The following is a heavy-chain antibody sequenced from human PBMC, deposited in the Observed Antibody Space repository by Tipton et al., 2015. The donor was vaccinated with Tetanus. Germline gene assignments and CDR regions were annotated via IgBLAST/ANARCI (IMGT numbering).Heavy chain of an antibody. CDR3: ATTMVNWFDP. CDR1: GGSISSGTFH. J-gene: IGHJ5*02. Sequence: VKPSETLSLTCTVSGGSISSGTFHWNWIRQPPGKGLEWIGSIYSYNGNTFQNPSLESRVTISLDTSKNQFSLKLRSVTAADTAVYYCATTMVNWFDPWGQGTLVTVSS. D-gene: IGHD3-10*01. CDR2: IYSYNGNT. V-gene: IGHV4-39*01.